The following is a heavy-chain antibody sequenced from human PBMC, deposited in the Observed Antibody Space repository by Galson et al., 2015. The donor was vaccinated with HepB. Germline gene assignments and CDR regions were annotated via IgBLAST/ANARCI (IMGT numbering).Heavy chain of an antibody. CDR3: ARLQYYYDSSGYYDWYFDL. CDR1: GYSFTSYW. V-gene: IGHV5-10-1*01. J-gene: IGHJ2*01. Sequence: QSGAEVKKPGESLRISCKGSGYSFTSYWISWVRQMPGKGLEWMGRIDPSDSYTNYSPSFQGHVTISAGKSISTAYLQWSSLKASDTAMYYCARLQYYYDSSGYYDWYFDLWGRGTLVTVSS. D-gene: IGHD3-22*01. CDR2: IDPSDSYT.